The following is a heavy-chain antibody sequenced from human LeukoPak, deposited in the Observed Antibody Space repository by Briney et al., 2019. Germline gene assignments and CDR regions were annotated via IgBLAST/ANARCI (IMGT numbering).Heavy chain of an antibody. CDR1: GGSISSSSYY. V-gene: IGHV4-39*07. D-gene: IGHD6-6*01. CDR2: IYYSGST. J-gene: IGHJ5*02. Sequence: PSETLSLTCTVSGGSISSSSYYWGWIRQPPGKGLEWIGSIYYSGSTYYNPSLKSRVTISVDTSKNQFSLKLSSVTAADTAVYYCAREPLVSNWFDPWGQGTLVTVSS. CDR3: AREPLVSNWFDP.